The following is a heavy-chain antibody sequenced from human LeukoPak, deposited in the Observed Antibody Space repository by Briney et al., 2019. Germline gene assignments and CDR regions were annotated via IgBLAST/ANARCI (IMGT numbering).Heavy chain of an antibody. CDR1: GFPFDDYA. V-gene: IGHV3-23*01. CDR2: ISGSGGST. J-gene: IGHJ4*02. Sequence: GGSLRLSCAASGFPFDDYAMHWVRQAPGKGLEWVAGISGSGGSTYYADSVKGRFTISRDNSKNTLYLQMNSLRAEGTAVYYCAKEGVYGDSWFDYWGQGTLVTVSS. D-gene: IGHD4-17*01. CDR3: AKEGVYGDSWFDY.